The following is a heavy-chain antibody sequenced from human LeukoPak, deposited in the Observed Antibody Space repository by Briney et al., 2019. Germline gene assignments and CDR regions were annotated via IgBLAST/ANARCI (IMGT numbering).Heavy chain of an antibody. CDR3: ARDRLAGYFDY. J-gene: IGHJ4*02. Sequence: KPSETLSLTCTVSGGSISSSSYYWGWIRQPPGKGLEWIGSIYYSGSTYYNPSLKSRVTISVDTSKNQFSLKLSSVTAADTAVYYCARDRLAGYFDYWGQGTLVTVSS. V-gene: IGHV4-39*07. D-gene: IGHD6-19*01. CDR1: GGSISSSSYY. CDR2: IYYSGST.